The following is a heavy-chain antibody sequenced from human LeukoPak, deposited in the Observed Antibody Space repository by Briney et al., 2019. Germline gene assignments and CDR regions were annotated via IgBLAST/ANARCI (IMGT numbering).Heavy chain of an antibody. V-gene: IGHV4-34*01. CDR3: ARHPPTVLRFLEWRPYYMDV. Sequence: PSETLSLTYAVYGGSFSGYYWSWIRQPPGKGLEWIGEINHSGSTNYNPSLKSRVTISVDTSKNQFSLKLSSVTAADTAVYYCARHPPTVLRFLEWRPYYMDVWDKGTTVTVSS. CDR2: INHSGST. D-gene: IGHD3-3*01. J-gene: IGHJ6*03. CDR1: GGSFSGYY.